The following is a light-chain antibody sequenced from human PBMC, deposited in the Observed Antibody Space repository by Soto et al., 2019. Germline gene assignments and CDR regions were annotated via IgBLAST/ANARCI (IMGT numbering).Light chain of an antibody. CDR1: QSVSSN. CDR3: QQYGSSPRT. Sequence: IVMTQSPATLSVSPGERATFSCRASQSVSSNLAWYQQKLGQAPRLLIYGASNRATGIPDRFSGSGSGTDFTLTISRLEPEDFAVYYCQQYGSSPRTFGQGTKVDIK. J-gene: IGKJ1*01. CDR2: GAS. V-gene: IGKV3-20*01.